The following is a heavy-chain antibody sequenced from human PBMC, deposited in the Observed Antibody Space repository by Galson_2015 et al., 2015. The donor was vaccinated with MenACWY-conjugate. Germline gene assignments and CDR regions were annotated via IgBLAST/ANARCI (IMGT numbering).Heavy chain of an antibody. V-gene: IGHV5-51*01. Sequence: QSGAEVKKSGESLKISCQGSGYSFTTYWIGWVRQLPGKGLEWMGLISPGDSETRYSPAFQGQVTISADKSISTAYVQWDSLQASDTAMYYCARHPPGGRGMDVWGQGTTVTVSS. CDR1: GYSFTTYW. D-gene: IGHD1-26*01. CDR2: ISPGDSET. CDR3: ARHPPGGRGMDV. J-gene: IGHJ6*02.